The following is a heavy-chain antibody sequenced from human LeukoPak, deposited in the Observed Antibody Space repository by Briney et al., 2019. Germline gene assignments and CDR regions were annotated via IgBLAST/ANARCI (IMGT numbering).Heavy chain of an antibody. CDR2: ISSSSGYT. J-gene: IGHJ6*02. CDR1: GFTFSDYY. Sequence: GGSLRLSCAASGFTFSDYYMSWIRQAPGKGLEWVSYISSSSGYTDYADSVKGRFTISRDNAKNSLYLEMNSLRADDTAVYHCLMSLTAYYYRGVDVWGQGTPVTVSS. CDR3: LMSLTAYYYRGVDV. V-gene: IGHV3-11*06. D-gene: IGHD2-21*02.